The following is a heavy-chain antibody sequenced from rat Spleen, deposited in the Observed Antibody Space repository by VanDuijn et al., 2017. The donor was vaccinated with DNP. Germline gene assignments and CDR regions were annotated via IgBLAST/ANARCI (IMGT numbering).Heavy chain of an antibody. CDR2: ITNSGGST. CDR1: GFTFSNFY. J-gene: IGHJ2*01. V-gene: IGHV5-27*01. Sequence: EVQLVESGGGLVQPGGSLKLSCAASGFTFSNFYMAWVRQTPERGLEWVASITNSGGSTYYRDSVKGRFTISRDNAKSTLYLQMDSLRSEDTATYYCSGGSYYWWGQGVMVTVSS. CDR3: SGGSYYW. D-gene: IGHD1-12*02.